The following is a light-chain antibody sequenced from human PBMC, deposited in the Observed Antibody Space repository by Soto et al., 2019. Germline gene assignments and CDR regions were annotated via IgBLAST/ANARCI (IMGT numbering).Light chain of an antibody. CDR2: GTS. Sequence: IALTQSAAPLSLSPGERATLSCKASQSVSSYLAWYQQKPGQAPRLIIYGTSSRATGIPDRFSGSGSGTDFTLTISRLEPEDVAVYYCQQYNNWPITLGQGTRLEI. V-gene: IGKV3-20*01. J-gene: IGKJ5*01. CDR1: QSVSSY. CDR3: QQYNNWPIT.